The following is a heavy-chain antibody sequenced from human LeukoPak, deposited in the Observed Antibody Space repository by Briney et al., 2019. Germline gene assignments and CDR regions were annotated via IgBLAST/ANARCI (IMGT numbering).Heavy chain of an antibody. V-gene: IGHV5-51*01. CDR2: IYPGDSDT. Sequence: GESLKISCKGSGYSFTSYWLGWVRQMPGKGLEWMGIIYPGDSDTRYSPSFQGQVTISADKSISTAYLQWSSLKASDTAMYYCARLEGIVVVPAAITWFDPWGQGTLVTVSS. D-gene: IGHD2-2*01. CDR1: GYSFTSYW. J-gene: IGHJ5*02. CDR3: ARLEGIVVVPAAITWFDP.